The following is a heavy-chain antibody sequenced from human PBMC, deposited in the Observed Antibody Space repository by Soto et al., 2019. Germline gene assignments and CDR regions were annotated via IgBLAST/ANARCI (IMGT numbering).Heavy chain of an antibody. V-gene: IGHV1-69*13. J-gene: IGHJ4*02. D-gene: IGHD5-18*01. CDR1: GGTFSSYA. Sequence: ASVKVSCKASGGTFSSYASSWVRQAPGQGLEWMGGIIPIFGTANYAQKFQGRVTITADESTSTAYMELSSLRSEDTAVYYCASDTAMVPFDYWGQGTLVTVSS. CDR2: IIPIFGTA. CDR3: ASDTAMVPFDY.